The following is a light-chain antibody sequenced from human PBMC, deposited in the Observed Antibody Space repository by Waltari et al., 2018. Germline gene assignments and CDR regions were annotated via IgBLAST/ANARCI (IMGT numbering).Light chain of an antibody. Sequence: SYGLTQPPSVSVAPGQTASITCGGNKIGSEAVHWYQQKPGQAPVLVARDDNDRPSGIPDRFSGSNSGSPATLTISRVEAGDEADYYCQVWDSSGPHPVVFGGGTKLTVL. J-gene: IGLJ2*01. CDR2: DDN. CDR1: KIGSEA. V-gene: IGLV3-21*02. CDR3: QVWDSSGPHPVV.